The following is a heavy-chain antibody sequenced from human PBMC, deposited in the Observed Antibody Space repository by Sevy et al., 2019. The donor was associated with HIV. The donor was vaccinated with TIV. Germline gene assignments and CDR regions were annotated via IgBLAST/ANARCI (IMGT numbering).Heavy chain of an antibody. CDR3: ARDSYYDSSGDFDY. J-gene: IGHJ4*02. CDR1: GFTVSSNY. CDR2: IYSGGST. Sequence: GGSLRLSCAASGFTVSSNYMSWVRQAPGKGLEWVSVIYSGGSTYYADSVKGRFTISRDNSKNKLYLQMNSLRAEDTAVYYCARDSYYDSSGDFDYWGQGTLVTVSS. D-gene: IGHD3-22*01. V-gene: IGHV3-53*01.